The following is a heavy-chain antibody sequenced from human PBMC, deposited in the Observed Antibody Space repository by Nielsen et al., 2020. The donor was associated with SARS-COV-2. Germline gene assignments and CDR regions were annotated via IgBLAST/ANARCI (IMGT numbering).Heavy chain of an antibody. D-gene: IGHD3-16*01. J-gene: IGHJ5*02. V-gene: IGHV1-2*06. CDR3: ARDFSMITFGGAAGWFDP. CDR1: GYTFTGYY. CDR2: INPNSGGT. Sequence: ASVKVSCKASGYTFTGYYMHWVRQAPGQGLEWMGRINPNSGGTNYAQKFQGRVTMTRDTSTSTVYMELSSLRSEDTAVYYCARDFSMITFGGAAGWFDPWGQGTLVTVSS.